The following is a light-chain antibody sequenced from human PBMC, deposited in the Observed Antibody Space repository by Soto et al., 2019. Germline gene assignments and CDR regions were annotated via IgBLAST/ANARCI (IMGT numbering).Light chain of an antibody. V-gene: IGKV3-15*01. CDR1: QSVSSN. CDR3: QQYNNWPXT. CDR2: GAS. Sequence: ERVMTQSPSTLSVSPGERATLSCRASQSVSSNLAWYQQKPGQAPRLLIYGASTRATGIPARFSGSGSGTEFTLTISSLQSEDFAVYYCQQYNNWPXTFGQGTKVDIK. J-gene: IGKJ1*01.